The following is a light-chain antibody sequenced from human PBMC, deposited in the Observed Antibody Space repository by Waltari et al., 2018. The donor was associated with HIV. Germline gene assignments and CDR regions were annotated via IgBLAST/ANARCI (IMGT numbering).Light chain of an antibody. Sequence: QSVLTQPPSVSGAPGQRVTISWTGGRPNIGAEYDVHWSQQIPGTAPKLLISGNKNRPSGVPDRFSASKSGTSASLAITGLQAEDEADYFCQSYDRSLSASVVFGGGTKLTVL. CDR1: RPNIGAEYD. CDR3: QSYDRSLSASVV. V-gene: IGLV1-40*01. CDR2: GNK. J-gene: IGLJ2*01.